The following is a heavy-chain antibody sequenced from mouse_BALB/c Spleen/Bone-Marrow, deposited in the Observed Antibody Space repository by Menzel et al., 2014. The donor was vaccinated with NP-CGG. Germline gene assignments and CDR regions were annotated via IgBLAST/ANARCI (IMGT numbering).Heavy chain of an antibody. CDR2: ISNGGGST. Sequence: EVKLVESGGGLVQPGGSLKLSCAASGFTFSSYTMSWVRQTPEKRLEWVAYISNGGGSTCYPDTVKGRFTISRDNAKNTLYLQMSSLKSEDTAMYYCARRVWSRGGDYWGQGTSVTVSS. CDR3: ARRVWSRGGDY. D-gene: IGHD2-10*02. V-gene: IGHV5-12-2*01. CDR1: GFTFSSYT. J-gene: IGHJ4*01.